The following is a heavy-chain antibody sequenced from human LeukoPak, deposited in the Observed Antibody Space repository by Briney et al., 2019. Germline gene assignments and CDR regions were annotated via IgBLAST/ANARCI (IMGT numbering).Heavy chain of an antibody. J-gene: IGHJ4*02. V-gene: IGHV4-59*01. Sequence: PSETLSLTCTVSGGSISSYYWSWIRQPPGKGLEWIGYIYYSGSTNYNPSLKSRVTISVDTSKNQFSLKLSSVTAADTAVYYCARERYSSSSSFDNWGQGTLVTVSS. CDR3: ARERYSSSSSFDN. CDR1: GGSISSYY. CDR2: IYYSGST. D-gene: IGHD6-6*01.